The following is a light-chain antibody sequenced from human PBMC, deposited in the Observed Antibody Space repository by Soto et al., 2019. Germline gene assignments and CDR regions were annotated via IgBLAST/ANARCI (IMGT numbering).Light chain of an antibody. V-gene: IGKV1-39*01. CDR3: QQSYSTLVT. CDR2: AAF. CDR1: QSISSY. Sequence: DIQMTQSPSSLSASVGDRVTITCRTSQSISSYLNWYQQKPGKAPKLLIYAAFSLQSGVPSRFSGSGSGTDFTLTISSLQPEDFATYYCQQSYSTLVTFGGGTKVDI. J-gene: IGKJ4*01.